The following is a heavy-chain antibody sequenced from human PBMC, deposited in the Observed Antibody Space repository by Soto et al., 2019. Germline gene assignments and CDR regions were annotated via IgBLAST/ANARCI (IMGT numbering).Heavy chain of an antibody. CDR3: ARGFGSSWYYGVYYYYGMDV. V-gene: IGHV3-7*05. D-gene: IGHD6-13*01. CDR1: GFTFSSYW. Sequence: TGGSLRLSWAASGFTFSSYWMSWVRQAPGKGLEWVANIKQDGSEKYYVDSVKGRFTISRDNAKNSLYLQMNSLRAEDTAVYYCARGFGSSWYYGVYYYYGMDVWGQGTTVTVSS. CDR2: IKQDGSEK. J-gene: IGHJ6*02.